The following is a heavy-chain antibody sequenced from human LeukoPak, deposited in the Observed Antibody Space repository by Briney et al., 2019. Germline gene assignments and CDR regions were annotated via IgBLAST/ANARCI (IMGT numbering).Heavy chain of an antibody. CDR1: GYTFTGYY. CDR2: INPNSGGT. D-gene: IGHD2-2*01. V-gene: IGHV1-2*02. CDR3: ASLVPAATQNFDY. J-gene: IGHJ4*02. Sequence: GASVKVSCKASGYTFTGYYMHWVRQAPGQGLEWMGWINPNSGGTNYAQKFQGRVTMTRDTSISTAHMELSRLRSDHTAVYYCASLVPAATQNFDYWGQGTLVTVSS.